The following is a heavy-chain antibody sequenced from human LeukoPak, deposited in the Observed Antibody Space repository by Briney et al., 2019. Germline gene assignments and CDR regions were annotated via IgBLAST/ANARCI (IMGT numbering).Heavy chain of an antibody. CDR1: GGTFSSYA. V-gene: IGHV1-69*04. Sequence: SVKVSCKASGGTFSSYAIRWVRQAPGQGLEWMGRIIPILGIANYAQKFQGRVTITADKSTSTAYMELSSLRSEDTAVYYCARDQHPYYYDSSGYSYYFDYWGQGTLVTVSS. J-gene: IGHJ4*02. CDR2: IIPILGIA. CDR3: ARDQHPYYYDSSGYSYYFDY. D-gene: IGHD3-22*01.